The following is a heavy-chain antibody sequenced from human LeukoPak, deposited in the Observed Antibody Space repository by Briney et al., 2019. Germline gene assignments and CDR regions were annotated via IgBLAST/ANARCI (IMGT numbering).Heavy chain of an antibody. J-gene: IGHJ6*02. CDR3: AKDHPSYDFWSGYAGGYYYGMDV. CDR1: GFTFSSYA. CDR2: ISGSGGST. Sequence: GGSLRLSCAASGFTFSSYAMSWVRQAPGKGLEWVSAISGSGGSTYYADSVKGRFTISRDNSKNTLYLQMNSLRAEGTAVYYCAKDHPSYDFWSGYAGGYYYGMDVWGQGTTVTVSS. V-gene: IGHV3-23*01. D-gene: IGHD3-3*01.